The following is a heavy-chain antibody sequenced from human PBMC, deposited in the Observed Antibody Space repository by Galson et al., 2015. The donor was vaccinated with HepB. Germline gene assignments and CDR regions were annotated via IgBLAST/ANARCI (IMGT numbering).Heavy chain of an antibody. CDR3: ARDTSERLDL. CDR1: GFTFKNYG. Sequence: SLRLSCAASGFTFKNYGMHWVRQAPGKGLEWLAVIWYDGSRKDHADSVEGRFTISRDNSKNTLDLQMDNLRAEDTALYYCARDTSERLDLWGQGTLVSVSA. V-gene: IGHV3-33*01. J-gene: IGHJ5*02. D-gene: IGHD1-1*01. CDR2: IWYDGSRK.